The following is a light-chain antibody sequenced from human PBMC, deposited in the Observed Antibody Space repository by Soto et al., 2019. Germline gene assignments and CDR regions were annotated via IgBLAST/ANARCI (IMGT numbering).Light chain of an antibody. CDR2: DAS. CDR1: QSVSIN. J-gene: IGKJ5*01. CDR3: EQYDKSIT. Sequence: EIVMTQSPATLSVSPGERATLSCRASQSVSINLAWYQQKPGQAPRLLIYDASTRATGIPARISGSGSGTEFTLTINRLEPEDFAVYYCEQYDKSITFGQGTRLEIK. V-gene: IGKV3-15*01.